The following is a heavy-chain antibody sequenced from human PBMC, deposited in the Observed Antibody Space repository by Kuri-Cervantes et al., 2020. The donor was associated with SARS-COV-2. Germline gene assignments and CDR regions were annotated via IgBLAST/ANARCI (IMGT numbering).Heavy chain of an antibody. CDR3: AKDTEYSSGWYYFDY. Sequence: GGSLRLSCAASGFTFSSYAMSWVRQAPGKGLEWVSAISGSGGSTYYADSVKGRFTISRDNSKNTLYLQMNSLRAEDTAIYYCAKDTEYSSGWYYFDYWGQGTLVTVSS. CDR2: ISGSGGST. CDR1: GFTFSSYA. V-gene: IGHV3-23*01. J-gene: IGHJ4*02. D-gene: IGHD6-19*01.